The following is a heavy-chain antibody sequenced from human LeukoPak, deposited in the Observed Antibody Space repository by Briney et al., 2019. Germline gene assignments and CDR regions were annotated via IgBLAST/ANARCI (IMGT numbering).Heavy chain of an antibody. D-gene: IGHD3-22*01. J-gene: IGHJ4*02. V-gene: IGHV3-74*01. Sequence: GGSLRLSCAASGFTFSSYWMHWVRQAPGKGLVWVSRINSDGSSTSYADSVKGRFTISRDNAKNTLYLQMNSLRAEDTAVYYCARDMDYDSSGYYLDYWGQGTLVTVSS. CDR2: INSDGSST. CDR3: ARDMDYDSSGYYLDY. CDR1: GFTFSSYW.